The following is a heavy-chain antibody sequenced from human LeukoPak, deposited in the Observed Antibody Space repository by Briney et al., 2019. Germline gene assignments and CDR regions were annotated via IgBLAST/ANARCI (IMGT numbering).Heavy chain of an antibody. CDR3: ARLIKDADAAAGTFDY. J-gene: IGHJ4*02. V-gene: IGHV4-39*01. CDR2: IYYSGST. CDR1: GGSISSYY. D-gene: IGHD6-13*01. Sequence: SETLSLTCTVSGGSISSYYWGWIRQPPGKGLEWIGSIYYSGSTYYNPSLKSRVTISVDTSKNQFSLKLSSVTAADTAVYYCARLIKDADAAAGTFDYWGQGTLVTVSS.